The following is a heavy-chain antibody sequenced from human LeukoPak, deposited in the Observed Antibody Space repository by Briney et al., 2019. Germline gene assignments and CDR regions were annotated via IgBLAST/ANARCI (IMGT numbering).Heavy chain of an antibody. CDR1: GGSISSYY. CDR3: ARHRDGYHIDY. V-gene: IGHV4-4*07. D-gene: IGHD5-24*01. Sequence: PSETLSLTCTVSGGSISSYYWSWIRQPAGKGLEWIGHIYISGSTDYNPSLKSRVTMSVDTSKNQFSLRLTSLTAADTAVYYCARHRDGYHIDYWGQGTLVTVSS. J-gene: IGHJ4*02. CDR2: IYISGST.